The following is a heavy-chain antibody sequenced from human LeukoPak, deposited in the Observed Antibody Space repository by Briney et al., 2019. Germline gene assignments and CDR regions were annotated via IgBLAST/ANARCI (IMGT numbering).Heavy chain of an antibody. J-gene: IGHJ4*02. CDR3: AKDRNWNYFDY. V-gene: IGHV3-30*18. Sequence: GGSLRLSCAASGFTFSTFAMHWVRQAPGKGLEWVAIVSYDGTKKYFADSVRGRFTISRDNAENTLYLQMNSLRAEDTAVYYCAKDRNWNYFDYWGQGNLVTVSS. D-gene: IGHD1-20*01. CDR2: VSYDGTKK. CDR1: GFTFSTFA.